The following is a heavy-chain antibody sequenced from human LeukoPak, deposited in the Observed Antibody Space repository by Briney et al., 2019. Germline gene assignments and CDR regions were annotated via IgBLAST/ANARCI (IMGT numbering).Heavy chain of an antibody. V-gene: IGHV4-59*01. CDR2: IYYSGST. Sequence: SETLSLTCTVSGGSISSYYWSWIRQPPGKGLEWIGYIYYSGSTNYNPSLKSRVTISVGTSKNQFSLKLSSVTAADTAVYYCARVTQAAPDAFDIWGQGTMVTVSS. J-gene: IGHJ3*02. D-gene: IGHD2-15*01. CDR1: GGSISSYY. CDR3: ARVTQAAPDAFDI.